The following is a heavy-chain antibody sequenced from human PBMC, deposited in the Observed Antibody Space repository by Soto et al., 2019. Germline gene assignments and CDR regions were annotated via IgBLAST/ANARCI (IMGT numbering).Heavy chain of an antibody. V-gene: IGHV4-39*01. CDR3: ARPKTKWAAAGKGWYAP. J-gene: IGHJ5*02. CDR2: FHYSGRT. D-gene: IGHD6-13*01. Sequence: SETLSLTCSVSGGSISSGPYSLGWIRQPPGKGPEWIGTFHYSGRTYYSPSLESRVTISVDTSKNQFSLKVSSVTAADMAMYYCARPKTKWAAAGKGWYAPWGQGTLVIVSS. CDR1: GGSISSGPYS.